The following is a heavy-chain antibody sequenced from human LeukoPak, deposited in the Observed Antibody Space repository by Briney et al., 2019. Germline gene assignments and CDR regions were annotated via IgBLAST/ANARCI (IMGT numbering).Heavy chain of an antibody. J-gene: IGHJ4*02. CDR1: RFPFSSYA. Sequence: GGSLRLSRAASRFPFSSYAMSWVRQAPGKGLQWVSALSGSGLSTYYADSVKGRFTISRDNSKNTLYLQMNSLRAEDTAVYYCAKGGESSSWLFDYWGQGTLVPVSS. CDR2: LSGSGLST. V-gene: IGHV3-23*01. D-gene: IGHD6-13*01. CDR3: AKGGESSSWLFDY.